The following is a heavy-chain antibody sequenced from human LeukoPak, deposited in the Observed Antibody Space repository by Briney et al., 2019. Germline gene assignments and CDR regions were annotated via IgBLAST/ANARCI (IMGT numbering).Heavy chain of an antibody. D-gene: IGHD2-15*01. Sequence: PGGSLRLSCAASGFTFSRYEMNWVRQAPGKGLEWVSYISSSGSTIYYADSVKGRFTISRDNAKNSLYLQMNSLRADDTAVYYCATEVVVVVAATTDAFDIWGQGTMVTVSS. V-gene: IGHV3-48*03. CDR3: ATEVVVVVAATTDAFDI. CDR1: GFTFSRYE. CDR2: ISSSGSTI. J-gene: IGHJ3*02.